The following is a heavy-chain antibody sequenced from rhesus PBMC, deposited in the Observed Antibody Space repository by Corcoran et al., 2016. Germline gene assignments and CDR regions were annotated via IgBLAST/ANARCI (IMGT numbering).Heavy chain of an antibody. D-gene: IGHD6-43*01. CDR3: ARRAAAFDY. V-gene: IGHV4-122*02. CDR1: GYSISSGYG. Sequence: QLQLQESGPGLVKPSETLSLTCAVSGYSISSGYGWSWIRQPPGMGLEWIGYISYSGSTSYNPSLKSRVTISSATSKNQFSLKLSSVTAADTAVYYCARRAAAFDYWGQGVLVTVSS. CDR2: ISYSGST. J-gene: IGHJ4*01.